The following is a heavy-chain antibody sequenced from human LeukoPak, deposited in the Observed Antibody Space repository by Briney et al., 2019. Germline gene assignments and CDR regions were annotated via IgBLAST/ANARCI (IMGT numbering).Heavy chain of an antibody. CDR1: GFTFSSYW. CDR2: INSDGSST. J-gene: IGHJ4*02. Sequence: GGSLRLSCAASGFTFSSYWMHWVRQAPGKGLVWVSRINSDGSSTSYADSVKGRFTISRDNAKNTLYLQMNSLRAEDTAVYYCARTLGYCSGGSCYSVGYWGQGTLVAVSS. CDR3: ARTLGYCSGGSCYSVGY. V-gene: IGHV3-74*01. D-gene: IGHD2-15*01.